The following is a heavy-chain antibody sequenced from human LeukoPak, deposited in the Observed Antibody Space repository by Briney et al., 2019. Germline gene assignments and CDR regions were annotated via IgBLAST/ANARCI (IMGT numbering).Heavy chain of an antibody. Sequence: GASVKVSCKASGYTFTSYYMHWVRQAPGQGLEWMGIINPSGGSTSYAQKFQGRVTMTRDTSTSTVYMELSSLRSEDTAVYYCARVLTYYDSSGYLGHWGQGTLVTVSS. D-gene: IGHD3-22*01. V-gene: IGHV1-46*01. J-gene: IGHJ4*02. CDR1: GYTFTSYY. CDR3: ARVLTYYDSSGYLGH. CDR2: INPSGGST.